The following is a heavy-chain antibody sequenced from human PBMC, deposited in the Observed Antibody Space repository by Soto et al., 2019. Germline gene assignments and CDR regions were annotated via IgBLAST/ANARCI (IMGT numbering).Heavy chain of an antibody. CDR2: IIPIFATP. V-gene: IGHV1-69*13. CDR3: ARDLEAATPYYYYGLAV. J-gene: IGHJ6*02. D-gene: IGHD2-15*01. Sequence: RASVKVSCKASGGTFDTYAISWVRQAPGQGLEWIGGIIPIFATPNYAQKFQHRVTITADESTSTAYMELSSLRSDDTAMYYCARDLEAATPYYYYGLAVWGQGTAVTVSS. CDR1: GGTFDTYA.